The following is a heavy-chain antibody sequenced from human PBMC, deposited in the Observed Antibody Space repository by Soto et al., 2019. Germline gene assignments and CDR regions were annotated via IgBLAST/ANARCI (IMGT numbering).Heavy chain of an antibody. Sequence: SETLSLTCAVYGGSFSGYYWSWIRQPPGKGLEWIGEINHSGSTNYNPSLKSRVTISVDTSKNQFSLKLSSVTAADTAVYYCARGRALDFWSGYYKNYYYMDVWGKGTTVTVSS. CDR3: ARGRALDFWSGYYKNYYYMDV. CDR1: GGSFSGYY. D-gene: IGHD3-3*01. CDR2: INHSGST. V-gene: IGHV4-34*01. J-gene: IGHJ6*03.